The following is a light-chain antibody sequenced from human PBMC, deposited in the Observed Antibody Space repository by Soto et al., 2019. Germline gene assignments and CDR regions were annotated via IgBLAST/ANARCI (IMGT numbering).Light chain of an antibody. V-gene: IGKV1-5*03. CDR2: KAS. Sequence: DIQMTQSPSTLSASVGDRVSITCRASQNNGSWLAWYQRKAGKAPKLLIYKASTLESGVPSRFSGSGSGTEFTLTISGLQPDDFATYYCQQYNTFNMWTFGQGTKVEIK. CDR1: QNNGSW. J-gene: IGKJ1*01. CDR3: QQYNTFNMWT.